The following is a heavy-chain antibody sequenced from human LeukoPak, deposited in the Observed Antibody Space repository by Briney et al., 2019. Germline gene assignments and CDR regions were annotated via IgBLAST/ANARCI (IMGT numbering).Heavy chain of an antibody. J-gene: IGHJ4*02. D-gene: IGHD3-22*01. CDR2: XCGSGGST. CDR3: AKGRSSYDSSGYYCDY. Sequence: EWGSXXCGSGGSTYYADSVKGRFTISRDNSKNTLYLQMNSLRAEDTAVYYCAKGRSSYDSSGYYCDYWGQGTLVTVSS. V-gene: IGHV3-23*01.